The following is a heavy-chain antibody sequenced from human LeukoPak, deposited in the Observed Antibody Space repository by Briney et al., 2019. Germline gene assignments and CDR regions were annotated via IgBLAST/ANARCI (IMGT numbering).Heavy chain of an antibody. CDR2: IYYSGST. Sequence: SETLSLTCTDSGGSISSYYWSWIRQPPGKGLEWIGYIYYSGSTNYNPSLKSRVTISVDTSKNQFSLKLSSVTAADTAVYYWARERGGAGAVDWYFDLCARGTLVTVSS. CDR1: GGSISSYY. D-gene: IGHD6-13*01. V-gene: IGHV4-59*01. CDR3: ARERGGAGAVDWYFDL. J-gene: IGHJ2*01.